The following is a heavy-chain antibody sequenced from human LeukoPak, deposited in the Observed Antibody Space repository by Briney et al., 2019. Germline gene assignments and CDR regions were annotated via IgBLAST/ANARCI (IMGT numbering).Heavy chain of an antibody. CDR3: ARPPNSGSYYLPRYYYYYMDV. CDR2: ISGSGGST. J-gene: IGHJ6*03. V-gene: IGHV3-23*01. D-gene: IGHD1-26*01. CDR1: GFTFSSYA. Sequence: GGSLRLSCAASGFTFSSYAMSWVRQAPGKGLEWVSAISGSGGSTYHADSVKGRFTISRDNSKNTLYLQMNSLRAEDTAVYYCARPPNSGSYYLPRYYYYYMDVWGKGTTVTVSS.